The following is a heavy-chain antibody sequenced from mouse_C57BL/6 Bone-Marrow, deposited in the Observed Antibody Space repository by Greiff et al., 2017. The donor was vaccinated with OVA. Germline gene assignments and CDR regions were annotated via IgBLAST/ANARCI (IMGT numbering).Heavy chain of an antibody. D-gene: IGHD1-1*01. Sequence: VQLQQSGTVLARPGASVKMSCKTSGYTFTSYWMHWVKQRPGSGLEWIGAIYPGNSDTSYNQKLKGKAKLTAVTSASTAYMELSSLTNEDSAVYYCTRAPDYYGSSRRAYWGQGTLVTVSA. J-gene: IGHJ3*01. V-gene: IGHV1-5*01. CDR1: GYTFTSYW. CDR3: TRAPDYYGSSRRAY. CDR2: IYPGNSDT.